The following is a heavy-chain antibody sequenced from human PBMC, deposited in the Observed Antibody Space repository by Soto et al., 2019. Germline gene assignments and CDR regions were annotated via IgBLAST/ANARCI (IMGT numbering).Heavy chain of an antibody. CDR3: ARDQYESALDI. CDR1: GITVSSNY. V-gene: IGHV3-66*01. D-gene: IGHD2-8*01. Sequence: EVQLVESGGGLVQPGGSLRLSCAASGITVSSNYMSWVRQAPGKGLEWVSVIYSGGSTFYADSVKGRFTVSRDNSKNMLFLQMNSLRAEDTAVYYCARDQYESALDIWGQGTMVTVSS. CDR2: IYSGGST. J-gene: IGHJ3*02.